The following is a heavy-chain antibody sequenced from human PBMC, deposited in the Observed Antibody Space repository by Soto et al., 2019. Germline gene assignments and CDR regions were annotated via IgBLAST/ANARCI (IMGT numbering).Heavy chain of an antibody. CDR1: CGSVNGYY. V-gene: IGHV4-34*01. CDR2: INHTGGT. Sequence: PSETVSLTCAVYCGSVNGYYWNWIRQPPGKGLEWIGEINHTGGTHYNPSLKSRVTMSVDTSKNQFSLRLSSVTAADTAIYYCATRITVFGLLIPPFDPWGQGTQVTVSS. D-gene: IGHD3-3*01. CDR3: ATRITVFGLLIPPFDP. J-gene: IGHJ5*02.